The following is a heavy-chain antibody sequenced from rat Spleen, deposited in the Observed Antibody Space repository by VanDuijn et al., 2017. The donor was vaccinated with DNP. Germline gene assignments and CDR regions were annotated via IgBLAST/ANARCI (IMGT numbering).Heavy chain of an antibody. CDR3: AAGLVY. J-gene: IGHJ2*01. V-gene: IGHV2-6*01. Sequence: QVQLKESGPGLVQPSQTLSLTCTVSGFSLTSYNVHWVRQTPGKVLEWIAAISSRGNTYYNSLLESRLSISRDTSKSQVFLKMNSLHTADSAIYYCAAGLVYWGQGVLVSVSS. CDR1: GFSLTSYN. CDR2: ISSRGNT.